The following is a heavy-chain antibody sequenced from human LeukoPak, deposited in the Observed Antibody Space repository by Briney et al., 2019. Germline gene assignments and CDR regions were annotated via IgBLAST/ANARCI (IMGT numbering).Heavy chain of an antibody. CDR2: IWHTSMSA. CDR3: AKELGVPAAGWQIQQ. Sequence: GGSLRLSCVASGFTFSSHGMHWVRQAPGKGLEWVAVIWHTSMSAFYSDSVKGRFIISRDNSRNTLYLQMSNLRADDTAVYYCAKELGVPAAGWQIQQWGLGTLVTVSS. D-gene: IGHD6-13*01. CDR1: GFTFSSHG. V-gene: IGHV3-33*06. J-gene: IGHJ1*01.